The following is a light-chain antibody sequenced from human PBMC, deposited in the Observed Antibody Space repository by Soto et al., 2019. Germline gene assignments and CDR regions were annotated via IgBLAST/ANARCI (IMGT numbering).Light chain of an antibody. CDR3: HERSNWPPYT. CDR2: DAT. J-gene: IGKJ2*01. V-gene: IGKV3-11*01. CDR1: QSISGY. Sequence: EIVLTQSPATLSLSPGERATLSCRASQSISGYLAWYQQKPGQGPRLLIYDATNRATGIPARFSGTGSGTDFTLTISSLEPEDFAVYYCHERSNWPPYTFVQGTKLEIK.